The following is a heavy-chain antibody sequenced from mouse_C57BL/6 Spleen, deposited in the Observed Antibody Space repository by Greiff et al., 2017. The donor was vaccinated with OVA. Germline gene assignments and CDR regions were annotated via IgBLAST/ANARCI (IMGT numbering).Heavy chain of an antibody. CDR1: GYTFTSYW. J-gene: IGHJ4*01. D-gene: IGHD2-12*01. Sequence: QVQLQQPGAELVKPGASVKLSCKASGYTFTSYWMHWVKQRPGQGLEWIGMIHPSSGSTNYNEKFKSKATLTVDKSSSTAYMQLSSLTSEDSAVYFCARSDSYYPYYHAMGYWGQGTSVTVSS. CDR3: ARSDSYYPYYHAMGY. V-gene: IGHV1-64*01. CDR2: IHPSSGST.